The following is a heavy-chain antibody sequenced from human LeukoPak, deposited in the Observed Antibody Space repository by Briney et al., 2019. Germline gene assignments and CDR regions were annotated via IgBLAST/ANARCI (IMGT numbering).Heavy chain of an antibody. V-gene: IGHV4-30-2*01. CDR1: GGSISSGGYY. D-gene: IGHD6-13*01. CDR3: AGHSGSSWQNRDY. Sequence: SQTLSLTCAVSGGSISSGGYYWSWIRQPPGKGLEWIGEINHSGSTNYNPSLKSRVTISVDTSKNQFSLKLSSVTAADTAVYYCAGHSGSSWQNRDYWGQGTLVTVSS. CDR2: INHSGST. J-gene: IGHJ4*02.